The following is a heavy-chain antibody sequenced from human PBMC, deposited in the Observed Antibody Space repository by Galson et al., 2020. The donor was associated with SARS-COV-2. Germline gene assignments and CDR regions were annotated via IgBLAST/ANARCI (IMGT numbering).Heavy chain of an antibody. CDR1: GFTFDDYA. D-gene: IGHD6-19*01. CDR3: AKDILPYSSGYVGYFDY. Sequence: TGGSLRLSCAASGFTFDDYAMHWVRQAPGKGLEWVSLISGDGGSTYYADSVKGRFTISRDNSKNSLYLQMNSLRTEDTALYYCAKDILPYSSGYVGYFDYWGQGTLVTVSS. CDR2: ISGDGGST. V-gene: IGHV3-43*02. J-gene: IGHJ4*02.